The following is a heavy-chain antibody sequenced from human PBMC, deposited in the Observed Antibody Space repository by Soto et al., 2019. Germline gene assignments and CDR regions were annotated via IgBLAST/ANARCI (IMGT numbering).Heavy chain of an antibody. CDR2: IYHSGST. CDR3: ARGDSGYDPLDY. J-gene: IGHJ4*02. V-gene: IGHV4-4*02. Sequence: SETLSLTCTVSGGSISSSNCWSWVRQPPGKGLEWIGEIYHSGSTNYNPSLKSRVTISVDKSKNQFSLKLSSVTAADTAVYYCARGDSGYDPLDYWGQGTLVTVSS. D-gene: IGHD5-12*01. CDR1: GGSISSSNC.